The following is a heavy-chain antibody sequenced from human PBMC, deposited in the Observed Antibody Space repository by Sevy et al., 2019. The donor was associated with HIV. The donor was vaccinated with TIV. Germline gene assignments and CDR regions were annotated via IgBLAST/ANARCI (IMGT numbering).Heavy chain of an antibody. CDR1: GYTFTGYY. D-gene: IGHD2-15*01. V-gene: IGHV1-2*02. Sequence: ASVKVSCKASGYTFTGYYMHWVRQAPGQGLEWMGWINPNSSGTNYAQKFQGRVTMTRDTSISTAYMELSRLRSDDPAVYYCARERVYCSGGSCKPGGWFDPWGQGTLVTVSS. CDR2: INPNSSGT. CDR3: ARERVYCSGGSCKPGGWFDP. J-gene: IGHJ5*02.